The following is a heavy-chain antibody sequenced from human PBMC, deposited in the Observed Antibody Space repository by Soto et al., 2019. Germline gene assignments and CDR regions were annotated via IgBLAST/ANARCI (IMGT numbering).Heavy chain of an antibody. CDR1: GYTFTSYY. Sequence: QVQLVQSGAEVKKPGASVKVSCKASGYTFTSYYMHWVRQAPGQGLGWMGIINPSGGSTSYAQKFQGRVTITRDTSTSTVYMELSSLRSEDTAVYYCARVSEVGDYFDYWGQGTLVTVSS. D-gene: IGHD3-16*01. V-gene: IGHV1-46*01. J-gene: IGHJ4*02. CDR3: ARVSEVGDYFDY. CDR2: INPSGGST.